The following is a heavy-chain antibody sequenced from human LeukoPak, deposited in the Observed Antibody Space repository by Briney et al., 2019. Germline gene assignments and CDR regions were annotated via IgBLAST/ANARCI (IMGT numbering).Heavy chain of an antibody. CDR1: GYTFTSYY. D-gene: IGHD3-9*01. V-gene: IGHV1-46*01. J-gene: IGHJ4*02. Sequence: ASVKVSCKASGYTFTSYYMHWVRQAPGQGLEWMGIINPSGGSTSYAQKFQGRVTMTRDTSTSTVYMELSSLRSEDTAVYYCARGDPRLRYFDWLSDRAEPGDYWGQGTLVTVSS. CDR3: ARGDPRLRYFDWLSDRAEPGDY. CDR2: INPSGGST.